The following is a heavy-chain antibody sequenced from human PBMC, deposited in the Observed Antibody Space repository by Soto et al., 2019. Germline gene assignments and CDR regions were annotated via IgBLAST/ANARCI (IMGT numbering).Heavy chain of an antibody. V-gene: IGHV4-39*01. D-gene: IGHD3-3*01. Sequence: SETLSLTCTVSGGSISSSSYYWGWIRQPPGKGLEWIGSIYYSGSTYYNPSLKSRVTISVDTSKNQFSLKLRSVTAADTAVYYCASRGFWSGYYTDDYWGQGTLVTVSS. J-gene: IGHJ4*02. CDR2: IYYSGST. CDR3: ASRGFWSGYYTDDY. CDR1: GGSISSSSYY.